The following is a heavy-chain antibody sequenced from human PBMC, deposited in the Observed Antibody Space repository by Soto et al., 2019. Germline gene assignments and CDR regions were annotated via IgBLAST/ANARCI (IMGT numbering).Heavy chain of an antibody. V-gene: IGHV4-59*01. CDR3: ARAVSYYDSSGHPQLYPFDY. Sequence: PSETLSLTCTVSGGSISSYYWSWIRQPPGKGLEWIGYIYYSGSTNYNPSLKSRVTISVDTSKNQFSLKLSSVTAADTAVYYCARAVSYYDSSGHPQLYPFDYWGQGPLVTVSS. CDR1: GGSISSYY. CDR2: IYYSGST. J-gene: IGHJ4*02. D-gene: IGHD3-22*01.